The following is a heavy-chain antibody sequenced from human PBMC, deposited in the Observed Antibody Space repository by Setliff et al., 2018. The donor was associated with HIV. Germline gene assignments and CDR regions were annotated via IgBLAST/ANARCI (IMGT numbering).Heavy chain of an antibody. V-gene: IGHV1-18*01. D-gene: IGHD3-3*01. CDR1: GYTFTSYG. CDR2: ISAYSGNT. Sequence: ASVKVSCKSSGYTFTSYGISWVRQAPGLGLEWMGWISAYSGNTNYAQKLQGRVTMTTDTSTSTAYMELRSLRSDDTAVYYCARVAWYYSFWSGLGDAFDIWGQGTMVTV. J-gene: IGHJ3*02. CDR3: ARVAWYYSFWSGLGDAFDI.